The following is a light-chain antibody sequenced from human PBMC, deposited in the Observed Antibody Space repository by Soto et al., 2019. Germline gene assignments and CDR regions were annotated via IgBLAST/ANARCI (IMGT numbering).Light chain of an antibody. Sequence: DIQMTQSPSTLSASVGDRVTITCRASQSVGSWLAWYQQNPGKAPKLLVYKASRLESGVPSRFSGSESGTEFTLPISNLQPDDFATYYCQQYHKFWTFGQGTKVEIK. J-gene: IGKJ1*01. CDR1: QSVGSW. CDR3: QQYHKFWT. CDR2: KAS. V-gene: IGKV1-5*03.